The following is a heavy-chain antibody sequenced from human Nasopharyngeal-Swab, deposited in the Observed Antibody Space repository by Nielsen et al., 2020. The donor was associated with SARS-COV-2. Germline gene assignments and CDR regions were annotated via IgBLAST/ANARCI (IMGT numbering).Heavy chain of an antibody. Sequence: GGSLTPSSAASRFTFSTYWMSWVRQAPGKGLAWVSNINKAGSETYYVDSVKGRFTISRDNAKNSLYLQMNSLRAEDTAVYYCARDSDIPYSGYGMDVWGQGTTVTVSS. CDR2: INKAGSET. CDR1: RFTFSTYW. CDR3: ARDSDIPYSGYGMDV. D-gene: IGHD6-13*01. V-gene: IGHV3-7*01. J-gene: IGHJ6*02.